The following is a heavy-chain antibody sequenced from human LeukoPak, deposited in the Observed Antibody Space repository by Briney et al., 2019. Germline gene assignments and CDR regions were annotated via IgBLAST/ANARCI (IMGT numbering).Heavy chain of an antibody. J-gene: IGHJ6*03. CDR2: INSDGSST. CDR1: GFTFSSYW. CDR3: ARGDYYDSSGYNYYYYYMDV. V-gene: IGHV3-74*01. Sequence: GGSLRLSCAASGFTFSSYWMHWVRQAPGKGLVWVSRINSDGSSTSYADSVKGRFTISRDNAKNTEYLQMNSLRAEDTALYHCARGDYYDSSGYNYYYYYMDVWGKGTTVTVSS. D-gene: IGHD3-22*01.